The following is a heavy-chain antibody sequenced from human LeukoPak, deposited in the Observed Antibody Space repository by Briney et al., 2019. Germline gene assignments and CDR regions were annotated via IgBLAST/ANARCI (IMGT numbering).Heavy chain of an antibody. Sequence: PGGSLRLSCAASGFTFNNYAMNWVRQAPGKGLEWVSAISSGGSSTYYPDSVKGRFTISRDNSKNTLYLQMNSLRAEDTAVYYCARGERITMVRGVISAYYFDYWGQGTLVTVSS. CDR3: ARGERITMVRGVISAYYFDY. J-gene: IGHJ4*02. D-gene: IGHD3-10*01. CDR1: GFTFNNYA. CDR2: ISSGGSST. V-gene: IGHV3-23*01.